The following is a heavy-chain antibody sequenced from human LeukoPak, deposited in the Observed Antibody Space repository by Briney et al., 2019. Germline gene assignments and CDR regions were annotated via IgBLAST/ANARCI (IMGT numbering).Heavy chain of an antibody. Sequence: GGSLRLSCAASGFTFSTYGMHWVRQAPGKGLDWVAVISSDGSNRYYADSVKGRFTISRDNSKNTVHLQMNRLKTVYTAVYYCAKDLKSFGSSWYLGADYWGLGILVTVSS. V-gene: IGHV3-30*18. CDR1: GFTFSTYG. J-gene: IGHJ4*02. CDR2: ISSDGSNR. D-gene: IGHD6-13*01. CDR3: AKDLKSFGSSWYLGADY.